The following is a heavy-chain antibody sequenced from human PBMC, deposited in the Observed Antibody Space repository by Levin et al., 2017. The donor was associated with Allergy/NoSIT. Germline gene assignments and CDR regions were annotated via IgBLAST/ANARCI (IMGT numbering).Heavy chain of an antibody. CDR3: ARGPRGGIAAAAPFDY. CDR2: IWYDGSNK. V-gene: IGHV3-33*01. J-gene: IGHJ4*02. D-gene: IGHD6-13*01. Sequence: GGSLRLSCAASGFTFSSYGMHWVRQAPGKGLEWVAVIWYDGSNKYYADSVKGRFTISRDNSKNTLYLQMNSLRAEDTAVYYCARGPRGGIAAAAPFDYWGQGTLVTVSS. CDR1: GFTFSSYG.